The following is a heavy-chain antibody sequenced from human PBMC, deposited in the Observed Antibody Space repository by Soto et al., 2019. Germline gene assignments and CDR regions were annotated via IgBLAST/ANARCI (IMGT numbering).Heavy chain of an antibody. J-gene: IGHJ3*02. Sequence: LGESLKISCKGSGYSFTSYWIGWVRQMPGKGLEWMGIIYPGDSDTRYSPSFQGQVTISADKSISTAYLQWSSLKASDTAMYYCARQLTGTSSDDAFDIWGQGTMVTVSS. V-gene: IGHV5-51*01. D-gene: IGHD1-7*01. CDR3: ARQLTGTSSDDAFDI. CDR1: GYSFTSYW. CDR2: IYPGDSDT.